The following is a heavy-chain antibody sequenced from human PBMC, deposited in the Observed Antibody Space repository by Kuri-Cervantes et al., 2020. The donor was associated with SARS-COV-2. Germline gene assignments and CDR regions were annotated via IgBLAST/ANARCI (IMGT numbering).Heavy chain of an antibody. V-gene: IGHV1-58*02. Sequence: SVKVSCKTSGFTFTGSTIQWVRQARGQGLEWIGWIVVGSGDTSYAQEFQDRVTITRDMSTATAYMELRTLRSEDTAVYFCSLDAFDYWGQGTLVTVPS. D-gene: IGHD3-16*01. J-gene: IGHJ4*02. CDR1: GFTFTGST. CDR2: IVVGSGDT. CDR3: SLDAFDY.